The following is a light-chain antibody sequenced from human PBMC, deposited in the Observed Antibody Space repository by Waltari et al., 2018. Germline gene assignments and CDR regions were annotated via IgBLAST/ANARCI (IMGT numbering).Light chain of an antibody. Sequence: EIVLTQSPGTLSLSQGERATLSCRASQSVSSSYLAWYQQKPGQAPRLLIYGASSRATCIPDRFSGSGSGTDFTLTISRLEPEDFAVYYCQQYGSSPLFTFGPGTKVDIK. CDR1: QSVSSSY. CDR3: QQYGSSPLFT. V-gene: IGKV3-20*01. J-gene: IGKJ3*01. CDR2: GAS.